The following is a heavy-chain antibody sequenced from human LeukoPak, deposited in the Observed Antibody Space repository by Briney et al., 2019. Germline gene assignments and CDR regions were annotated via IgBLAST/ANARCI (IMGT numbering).Heavy chain of an antibody. CDR2: ISSSSSYI. Sequence: GGSLRLSCAASGFTFTSYNMNWVRQAPGKGLEWVSSISSSSSYINYADSVKGRFTISRDNAKNSVYLQMNSLRAEDTAVYYCARAPSLSGSYYGHLFDYWGQGTLVTVSS. CDR3: ARAPSLSGSYYGHLFDY. J-gene: IGHJ4*02. CDR1: GFTFTSYN. V-gene: IGHV3-21*01. D-gene: IGHD1-26*01.